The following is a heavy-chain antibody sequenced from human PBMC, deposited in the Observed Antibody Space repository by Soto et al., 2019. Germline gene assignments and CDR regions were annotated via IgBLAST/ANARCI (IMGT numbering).Heavy chain of an antibody. CDR1: GGSISSYY. D-gene: IGHD3-16*01. CDR2: IYYSGST. V-gene: IGHV4-59*01. Sequence: QVQLQESGPGLVKPSETLSLTYTVSGGSISSYYWSWIRQPPGKGLEWIGYIYYSGSTNYNPSLKSRVTISVDTSKNQFSLKLSSVTAADTGVYYCARSRGGYFDYWGQGTLVTVSS. J-gene: IGHJ4*02. CDR3: ARSRGGYFDY.